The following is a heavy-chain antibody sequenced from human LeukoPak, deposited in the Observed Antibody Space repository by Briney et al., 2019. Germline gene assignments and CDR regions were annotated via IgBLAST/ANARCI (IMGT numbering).Heavy chain of an antibody. V-gene: IGHV3-30*04. CDR3: ARIGDQDAWEVPFAY. J-gene: IGHJ4*02. CDR2: ISYDGSIK. CDR1: GFTLSRHA. Sequence: GGSLRLSCAASGFTLSRHAMHWVRQAPGKGPEWVAVISYDGSIKYYADSVKGRFTISRDNSKNTVYLRMTSLRGEDTAVYYCARIGDQDAWEVPFAYWGQGTLVTVSS. D-gene: IGHD1-26*01.